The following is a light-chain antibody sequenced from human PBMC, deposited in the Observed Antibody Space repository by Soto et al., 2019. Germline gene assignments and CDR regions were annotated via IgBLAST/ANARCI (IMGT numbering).Light chain of an antibody. CDR1: ESLFGF. CDR3: QSYNDWPFA. J-gene: IGKJ2*01. Sequence: DIVLTQSPATLSVSTGDTVTLSCRASESLFGFLAWYQQKPGQAPRLLMYGVSTRATGIPARFSSGGSATDFTLTISSLQSEDSAFYFCQSYNDWPFASGLGTRLEI. CDR2: GVS. V-gene: IGKV3-15*01.